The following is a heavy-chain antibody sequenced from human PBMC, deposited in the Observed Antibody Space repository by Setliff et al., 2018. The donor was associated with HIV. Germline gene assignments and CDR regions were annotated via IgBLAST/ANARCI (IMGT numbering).Heavy chain of an antibody. CDR3: AREVRVVLPAAASGNYYYYYMDV. V-gene: IGHV4-38-2*02. J-gene: IGHJ6*03. Sequence: SETLSLTCAVSSYSVSSGYYWGWIRQPPGKGLEWIGSFYHSGSTFYNPSLKSRVTISLDTSKNQFSLKLRSVTAADTAVYYCAREVRVVLPAAASGNYYYYYMDVWGKGTTVTVSS. D-gene: IGHD2-2*01. CDR1: SYSVSSGYY. CDR2: FYHSGST.